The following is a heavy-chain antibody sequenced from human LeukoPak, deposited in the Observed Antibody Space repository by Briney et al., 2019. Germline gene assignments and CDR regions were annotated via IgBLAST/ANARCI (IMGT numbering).Heavy chain of an antibody. D-gene: IGHD3-22*01. CDR1: GFKLIGYS. Sequence: PRGSLRLSCAASGFKLIGYSMNWVRQAPGKGLEWVSYINSSSGTIIYADSVKGRSTISRDNAKNSLYLQMNSLRAEDTAVYYCAKEGDNTGYRYFDDWGQGTLVTVSS. V-gene: IGHV3-48*04. CDR2: INSSSGTI. J-gene: IGHJ4*02. CDR3: AKEGDNTGYRYFDD.